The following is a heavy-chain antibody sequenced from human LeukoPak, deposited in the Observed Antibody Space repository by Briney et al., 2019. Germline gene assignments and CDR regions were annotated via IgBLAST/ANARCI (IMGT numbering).Heavy chain of an antibody. CDR3: AKELFTGWHGWFDP. D-gene: IGHD6-19*01. Sequence: GGSLRLSCAASGFIFSNYAMTWVRQAPGKGLEWVSGISVSGDSTLYADSVQGRFTTSRDTSKNTVYLQMNSLRAEDTATYYCAKELFTGWHGWFDPWGQGTLVTVSS. V-gene: IGHV3-23*01. CDR1: GFIFSNYA. J-gene: IGHJ5*02. CDR2: ISVSGDST.